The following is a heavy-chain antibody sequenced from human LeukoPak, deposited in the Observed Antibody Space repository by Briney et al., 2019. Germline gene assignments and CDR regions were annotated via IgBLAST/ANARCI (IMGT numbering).Heavy chain of an antibody. V-gene: IGHV4-59*08. CDR2: IYYSGST. J-gene: IGHJ3*02. D-gene: IGHD1-26*01. CDR1: GGSISSYY. CDR3: ARRRVGAALEHAFDI. Sequence: PSETLSLTCTVSGGSISSYYWSWIRQPPGKGLEWIGYIYYSGSTNYNPSLESRVTISVDTSKNQFSLKLSSVTAADTAVYYCARRRVGAALEHAFDIWGQGTMVTVSS.